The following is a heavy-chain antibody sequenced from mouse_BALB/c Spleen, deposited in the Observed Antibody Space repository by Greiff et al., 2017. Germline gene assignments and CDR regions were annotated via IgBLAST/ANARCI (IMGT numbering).Heavy chain of an antibody. CDR1: GFTFSSYT. D-gene: IGHD1-1*01. Sequence: EVQRVESGGGLVKPGGSLKLSCAASGFTFSSYTMSWVRQTPEKRLEWVATISSGGSYTYYPDSVKGRFPISRDNAKNTLYLQMSSLKSEDTAMYYCTRDTYGSSWYFDVWGAGTTVTGSS. V-gene: IGHV5-6-4*01. CDR3: TRDTYGSSWYFDV. CDR2: ISSGGSYT. J-gene: IGHJ1*01.